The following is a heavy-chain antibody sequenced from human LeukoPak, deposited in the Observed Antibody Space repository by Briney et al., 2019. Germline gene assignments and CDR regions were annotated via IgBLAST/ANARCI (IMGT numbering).Heavy chain of an antibody. Sequence: GGSLRLSCAASGFSFSSYSMNWVRQAPGKGLEWISYVSYSSSTIYYADSVKGRFTISRDNAKNSLYLQMNSLRDEDTAVYYCARDAHIVRGVNPLDYWGQGTLVTVSS. CDR3: ARDAHIVRGVNPLDY. CDR2: VSYSSSTI. D-gene: IGHD3-10*01. J-gene: IGHJ4*02. CDR1: GFSFSSYS. V-gene: IGHV3-48*02.